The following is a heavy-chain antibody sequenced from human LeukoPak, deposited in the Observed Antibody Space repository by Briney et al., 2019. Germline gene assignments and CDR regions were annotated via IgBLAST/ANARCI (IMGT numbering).Heavy chain of an antibody. V-gene: IGHV4-59*01. D-gene: IGHD4-4*01. CDR1: GGSISSYY. J-gene: IGHJ3*02. Sequence: SETLSLTCTVSGGSISSYYWSWIRQLPGKGLEWIGYIYYSGSTNYNPSLKSRVTISVDTSKNQFSLKLSSVTAADTAVYYCARDRTVALHAFDIWGQGTMVTVSS. CDR3: ARDRTVALHAFDI. CDR2: IYYSGST.